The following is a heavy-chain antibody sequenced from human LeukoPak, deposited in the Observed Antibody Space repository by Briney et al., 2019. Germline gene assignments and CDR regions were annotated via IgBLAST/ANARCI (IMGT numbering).Heavy chain of an antibody. V-gene: IGHV4-59*01. Sequence: SETLSLTYTVSRASISIYYWSWIRQPPGKGLEWIGYIYYSGSTNYNPSLKGRVTMSVDTSKNQFSPRLSSVTAADTAVYYCARGSDFGDYWGQGTLVTVSS. J-gene: IGHJ4*02. D-gene: IGHD4-17*01. CDR2: IYYSGST. CDR3: ARGSDFGDY. CDR1: RASISIYY.